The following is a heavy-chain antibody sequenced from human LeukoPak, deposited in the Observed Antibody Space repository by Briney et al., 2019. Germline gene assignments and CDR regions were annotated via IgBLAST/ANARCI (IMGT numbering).Heavy chain of an antibody. Sequence: ASVKVSCKASGYTFTSYDINWVRPAPGQGLEWMGWITTHNGNTNYAQKVQGRVTMTTDTSTSTAYMELRSLRSDDTAVYYCARGPYCSPASCNYYYHSMGVWGQGTTVTVSS. V-gene: IGHV1-18*01. CDR3: ARGPYCSPASCNYYYHSMGV. CDR2: ITTHNGNT. D-gene: IGHD2-2*01. J-gene: IGHJ6*02. CDR1: GYTFTSYD.